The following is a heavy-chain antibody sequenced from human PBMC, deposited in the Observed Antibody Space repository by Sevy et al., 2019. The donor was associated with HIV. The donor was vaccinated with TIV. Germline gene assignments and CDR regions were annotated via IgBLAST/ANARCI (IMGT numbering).Heavy chain of an antibody. Sequence: GGSLRLSCVASGFIISNNYTAWVRQAPGKGLEWVSSITSSSSYKYYADSVKGRFTISRDNAKNSLYLQMNSLRAEDTAVYYCARDRLWELLPFDYWGQGTLVTVSS. CDR2: ITSSSSYK. D-gene: IGHD1-26*01. CDR1: GFIISNNY. J-gene: IGHJ4*02. V-gene: IGHV3-21*01. CDR3: ARDRLWELLPFDY.